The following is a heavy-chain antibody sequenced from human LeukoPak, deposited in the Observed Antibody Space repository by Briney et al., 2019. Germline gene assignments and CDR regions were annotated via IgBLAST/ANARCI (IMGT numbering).Heavy chain of an antibody. CDR3: ARGVNSGIYYSFDY. Sequence: SETLSLTCAVYVGSFSDSYLTWIRQPAGKGLEWIGRIYTSGSTNYNPSLKSRVTMSVDTSKNQFSLKLSSVTAADTAVYYCARGVNSGIYYSFDYWGQGTLVTVSS. CDR1: VGSFSDSY. V-gene: IGHV4-59*10. J-gene: IGHJ4*02. CDR2: IYTSGST. D-gene: IGHD1-26*01.